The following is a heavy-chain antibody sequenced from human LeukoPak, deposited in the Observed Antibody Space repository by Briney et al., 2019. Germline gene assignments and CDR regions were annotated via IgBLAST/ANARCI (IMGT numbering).Heavy chain of an antibody. CDR2: ISNTGSNT. J-gene: IGHJ6*03. V-gene: IGHV3-23*01. Sequence: PGGSLRLSCATSGFTFSSYAVALVRQAPGKGLEWVSSISNTGSNTYYADSVKGRFTISRDNSKNTLSLQMNSLTAEDTAVYHCAARRGYYHYMDVWGKGTTVTVSS. D-gene: IGHD3-3*01. CDR3: AARRGYYHYMDV. CDR1: GFTFSSYA.